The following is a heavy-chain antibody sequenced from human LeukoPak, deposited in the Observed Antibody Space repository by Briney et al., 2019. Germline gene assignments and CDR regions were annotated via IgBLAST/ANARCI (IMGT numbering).Heavy chain of an antibody. V-gene: IGHV5-51*01. Sequence: GESLKISCKASGHSFTNHWIGWVRQMPGIGLEWVGIINFGDSNTLYSPAFEGQVTISLDKSNSTTYLQWRSLKASDTAMYYCATRRHSGSPNWYDPWGQGTLVTVSS. CDR1: GHSFTNHW. J-gene: IGHJ5*02. CDR2: INFGDSNT. D-gene: IGHD1-26*01. CDR3: ATRRHSGSPNWYDP.